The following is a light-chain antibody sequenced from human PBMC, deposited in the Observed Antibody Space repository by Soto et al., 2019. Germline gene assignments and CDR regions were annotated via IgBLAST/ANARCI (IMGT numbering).Light chain of an antibody. CDR1: QDIRND. J-gene: IGKJ1*01. CDR2: AAS. Sequence: AIQMTQSPSSLSASVGDRVTPTRRPSQDIRNDLGWYQQKPGKTPKLLIFAASSLQSGVPSRFSGSGSGTDFTLTISSLQPEDFATYYCLQDFNYPWTFGQGTKVEIE. V-gene: IGKV1-6*01. CDR3: LQDFNYPWT.